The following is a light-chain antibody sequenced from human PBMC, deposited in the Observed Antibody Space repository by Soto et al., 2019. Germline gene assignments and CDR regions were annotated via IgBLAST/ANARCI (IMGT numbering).Light chain of an antibody. CDR1: QTISSW. Sequence: DIQMTQSPSTLSGSVGDRVTITCRASQTISSWLAWYQQKPGKAPKLLIYKASTLKSGVPSRFSGSGSGTEFTINISSLQPDDFATYYCQHYNSYSEAFGQGTKVDLK. V-gene: IGKV1-5*03. J-gene: IGKJ1*01. CDR3: QHYNSYSEA. CDR2: KAS.